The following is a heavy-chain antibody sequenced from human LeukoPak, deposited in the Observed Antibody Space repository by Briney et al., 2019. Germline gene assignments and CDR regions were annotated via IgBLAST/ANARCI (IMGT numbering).Heavy chain of an antibody. CDR2: IDGSDNT. Sequence: RAGGSLRLSCAASGFTISDYYMQWLRQAPGKGLEWVSVIDGSDNTDYADSVKGRFSISRDTSDNTLYFQMNTLRVEDTAVYCCGRGGPVAVAAAGGRSDLWGQGTLVTVSS. J-gene: IGHJ4*02. CDR3: GRGGPVAVAAAGGRSDL. V-gene: IGHV3-53*01. D-gene: IGHD6-13*01. CDR1: GFTISDYY.